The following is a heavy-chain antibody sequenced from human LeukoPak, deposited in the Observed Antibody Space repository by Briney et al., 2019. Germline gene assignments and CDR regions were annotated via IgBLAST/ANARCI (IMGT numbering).Heavy chain of an antibody. Sequence: ASVKVSCKASGYTFTGYYMHWVRQAPGQGLEWMGWINPNSGGTNYAQKFQGRVTMTRDTSISTAYMELSRLRSDDTAVYYCAREEAYCGGDCYSFDYWGQGTLVTVSS. D-gene: IGHD2-21*02. V-gene: IGHV1-2*02. J-gene: IGHJ4*02. CDR3: AREEAYCGGDCYSFDY. CDR1: GYTFTGYY. CDR2: INPNSGGT.